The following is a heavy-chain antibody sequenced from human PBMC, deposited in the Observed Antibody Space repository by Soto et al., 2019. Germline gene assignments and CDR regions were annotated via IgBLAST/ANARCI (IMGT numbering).Heavy chain of an antibody. V-gene: IGHV4-30-4*01. D-gene: IGHD3-9*01. CDR3: ARDCRSQDFDWFGWFDP. J-gene: IGHJ5*02. CDR1: GGSISSGDYY. Sequence: SETLSLTCTVSGGSISSGDYYWSWIRQPPGKGLEWIGYIYYSGSTYYNPSLKSRVTTSVDTSKNQFSLKLSSVTAADTAVYYCARDCRSQDFDWFGWFDPWGQGTLVTVSS. CDR2: IYYSGST.